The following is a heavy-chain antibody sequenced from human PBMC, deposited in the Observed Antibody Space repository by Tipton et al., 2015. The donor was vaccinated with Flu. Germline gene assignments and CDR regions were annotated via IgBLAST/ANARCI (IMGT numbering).Heavy chain of an antibody. D-gene: IGHD1-26*01. Sequence: GLVKPSETLSLTCTVSGGSISSYYWSWIRQPPGKGLEWIGYIYYSGSTNYNPSLKSRVTISVDTSKNQFSLKLSSVTAADTAVYYWARGWGVGDPYYYYGMDVWGQGTTVTVSS. CDR3: ARGWGVGDPYYYYGMDV. CDR2: IYYSGST. CDR1: GGSISSYY. J-gene: IGHJ6*02. V-gene: IGHV4-59*01.